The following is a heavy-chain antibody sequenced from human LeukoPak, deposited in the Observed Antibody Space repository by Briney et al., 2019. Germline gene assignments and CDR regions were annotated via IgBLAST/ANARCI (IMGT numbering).Heavy chain of an antibody. V-gene: IGHV3-11*01. Sequence: PGGSLRLSCAASGFTFSDYYMSWIRQAPGKGLEWVSYISSSGSTIYYADSVKGRFTISRDNAKNSLYLQMNSLRAEDTAVYYCARQAATILGVVTFFDYWGQGTLVTVSS. CDR2: ISSSGSTI. J-gene: IGHJ4*02. CDR3: ARQAATILGVVTFFDY. CDR1: GFTFSDYY. D-gene: IGHD3-3*01.